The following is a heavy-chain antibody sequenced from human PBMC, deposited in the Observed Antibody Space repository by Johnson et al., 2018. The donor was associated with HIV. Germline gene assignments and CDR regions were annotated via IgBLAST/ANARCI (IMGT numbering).Heavy chain of an antibody. CDR1: GFTFSNAW. Sequence: MLLVESGGGWVKPGGSLRLSCAASGFTFSNAWMSWVRQAPGKGLEWVGRIKSKTDGGTTDYAAPVKGRFTISRDDSKNTLYLQMNSLKTEDTAVYYCTTDTTYYDDSSALPDAFDIWGQGTMVTVSA. CDR2: IKSKTDGGTT. D-gene: IGHD3-22*01. J-gene: IGHJ3*02. CDR3: TTDTTYYDDSSALPDAFDI. V-gene: IGHV3-15*01.